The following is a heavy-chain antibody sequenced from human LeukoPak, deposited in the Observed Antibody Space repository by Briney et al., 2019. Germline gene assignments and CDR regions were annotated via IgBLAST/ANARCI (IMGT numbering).Heavy chain of an antibody. CDR2: ISSSSSTI. V-gene: IGHV3-48*02. Sequence: PGGSLRLSCAASGFTFSSYSMNWVRQAPGKGLEWVSYISSSSSTIYYADSVKGRFTISRDNAKNSLYLQMNSLRDEDTAVYYCARGPPVATRILYFDYWGQGTLVTVSS. D-gene: IGHD2-15*01. CDR1: GFTFSSYS. J-gene: IGHJ4*02. CDR3: ARGPPVATRILYFDY.